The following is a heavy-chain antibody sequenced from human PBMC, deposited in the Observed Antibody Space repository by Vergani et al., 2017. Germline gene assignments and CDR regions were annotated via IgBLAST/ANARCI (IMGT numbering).Heavy chain of an antibody. D-gene: IGHD2-2*01. CDR1: GYTFTGYY. CDR2: INPNSGGT. J-gene: IGHJ6*02. Sequence: QVQLVQSGAEVKKPGASVKVSCKASGYTFTGYYMHWVRQAPGQGLEWMGWINPNSGGTNYAQKFQGRVTMTRETSISTAYMELSRLGSDDTAVYYCARDHVVVVPAAWEYYGMDVWGQGTTVTVSS. CDR3: ARDHVVVVPAAWEYYGMDV. V-gene: IGHV1-2*02.